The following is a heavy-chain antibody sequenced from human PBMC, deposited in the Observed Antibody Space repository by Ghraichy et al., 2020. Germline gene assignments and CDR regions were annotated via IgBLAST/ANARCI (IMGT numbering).Heavy chain of an antibody. J-gene: IGHJ4*02. V-gene: IGHV1-2*02. D-gene: IGHD2-8*01. CDR3: AREMTPEGLMVYAIRGPPDY. CDR2: INPNSGGT. Sequence: ASVKVSCKASGYTFTGYYMHWVRQAPGQGLEWMGWINPNSGGTNYAQKFQGRVTMTRDTSISTAYMELSRLRSDDTAVYYCAREMTPEGLMVYAIRGPPDYWGQGTLVTVSS. CDR1: GYTFTGYY.